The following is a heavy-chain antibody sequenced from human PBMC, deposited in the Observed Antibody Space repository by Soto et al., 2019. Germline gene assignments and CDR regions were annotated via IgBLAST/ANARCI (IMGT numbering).Heavy chain of an antibody. CDR2: INSDGSST. Sequence: GGSLRLSCAASGFTFSSYWMHWVRQAPGKGLVWVSRINSDGSSTSYADSVKGRFTISRDNAKNTLYLQMNSLRAEDTAVYYCARDKFASKAAAGTIRYYYGMDVWGQGTTVTVSS. CDR3: ARDKFASKAAAGTIRYYYGMDV. D-gene: IGHD6-13*01. V-gene: IGHV3-74*01. CDR1: GFTFSSYW. J-gene: IGHJ6*02.